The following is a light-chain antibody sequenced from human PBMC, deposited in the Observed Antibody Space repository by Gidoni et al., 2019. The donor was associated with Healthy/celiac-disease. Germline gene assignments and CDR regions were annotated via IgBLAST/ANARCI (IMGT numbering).Light chain of an antibody. CDR3: QQSYSTHT. J-gene: IGKJ1*01. Sequence: DIQMTQSPSYLSASVGVRVTITFLASQSIRSYLNWYQQKPGKAPKLLIYASSSLQSGVQSRFSGIGSGTDFTLTIISLKPEDFATYYCQQSYSTHTFGQXTKVEIK. V-gene: IGKV1-39*01. CDR2: ASS. CDR1: QSIRSY.